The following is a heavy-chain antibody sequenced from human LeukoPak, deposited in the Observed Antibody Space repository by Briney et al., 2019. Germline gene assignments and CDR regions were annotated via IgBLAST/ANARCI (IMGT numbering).Heavy chain of an antibody. CDR1: GITLNNYG. CDR3: ANPNSSSSVY. D-gene: IGHD6-6*01. Sequence: GGSLRLSCAVSGITLNNYGMTWVRQAPGKGLEWVANIKQDGSEKYYVDSVKGRFTISRDNAKNSLYLQMNSLRAEDTAVYYCANPNSSSSVYWGQGTLVTVSS. CDR2: IKQDGSEK. J-gene: IGHJ4*02. V-gene: IGHV3-7*01.